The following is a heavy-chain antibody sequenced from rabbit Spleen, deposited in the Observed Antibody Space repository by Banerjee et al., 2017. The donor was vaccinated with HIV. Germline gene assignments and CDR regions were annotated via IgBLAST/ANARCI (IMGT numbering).Heavy chain of an antibody. V-gene: IGHV1S40*01. CDR2: GYPDGIGST. J-gene: IGHJ4*01. CDR3: ARGSAAMTMVITGFYLTL. Sequence: QSLEESGGDMVKPGASLTLTCTASGFSFSTSYYICWVRQAPGKGLGWIGCGYPDGIGSTAYASWAKGRFTISKSSSTTVTLQMTSLTAADTATYFCARGSAAMTMVITGFYLTLWGPGTLVTVS. D-gene: IGHD2-1*01. CDR1: GFSFSTSYY.